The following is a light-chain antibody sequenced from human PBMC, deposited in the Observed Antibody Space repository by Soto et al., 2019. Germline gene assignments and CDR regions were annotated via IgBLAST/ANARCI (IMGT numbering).Light chain of an antibody. CDR2: DAS. CDR3: QQRSNWPRLLI. Sequence: EIVLTQSPATLSLSPGERATLSCRASQSVSSYLAWYQQKPGQAPRLLIYDASNRATGIPARFSGSGSGTDFTLTISSLEPEDFAVYYCQQRSNWPRLLIFGGGTKVEIK. V-gene: IGKV3-11*01. CDR1: QSVSSY. J-gene: IGKJ4*01.